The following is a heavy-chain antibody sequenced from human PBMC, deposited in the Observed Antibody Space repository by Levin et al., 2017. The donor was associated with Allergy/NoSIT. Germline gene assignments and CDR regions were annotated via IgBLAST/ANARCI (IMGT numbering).Heavy chain of an antibody. Sequence: GESLKISCAASGFTFSHYAMSWVRQAPGKGLEWVSEISSGGETAYYADSVEGRFTISRDNSRNTVYLKMNSLRAADTAVYYCAKGTAYSSGWYFWFDPWGQGTLVTVSS. CDR1: GFTFSHYA. D-gene: IGHD6-19*01. CDR3: AKGTAYSSGWYFWFDP. V-gene: IGHV3-23*01. J-gene: IGHJ5*02. CDR2: ISSGGETA.